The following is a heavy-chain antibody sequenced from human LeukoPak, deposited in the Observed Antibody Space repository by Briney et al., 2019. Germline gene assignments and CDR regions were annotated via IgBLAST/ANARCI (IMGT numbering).Heavy chain of an antibody. V-gene: IGHV1-18*01. D-gene: IGHD6-6*01. CDR3: ARVSGSIVARSAWFDA. J-gene: IGHJ5*02. CDR1: GYIFTKYA. Sequence: GAPVKVSCKASGYIFTKYALTWVRQAPGQGPEWMGWISAYDGYTNHAQKFQGRVTMTTDVSTSTGYMELRSLRSDDTAVYYCARVSGSIVARSAWFDAWGQGTLVIVSS. CDR2: ISAYDGYT.